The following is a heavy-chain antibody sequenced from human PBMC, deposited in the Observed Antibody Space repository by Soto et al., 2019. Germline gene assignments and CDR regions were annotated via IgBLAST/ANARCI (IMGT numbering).Heavy chain of an antibody. D-gene: IGHD6-19*01. Sequence: QITLKESGPTLVKPTQTLTLTCTFSGFSLSSTRMAVGWIRQPPGKALEWLALIYWDDDKRYSPFLKSRLTITKDTSKNQVVLTMSNMDPVDTARYYCAHIVVAGVGYYFHYWGQGTLVTVSS. V-gene: IGHV2-5*02. CDR2: IYWDDDK. J-gene: IGHJ4*02. CDR1: GFSLSSTRMA. CDR3: AHIVVAGVGYYFHY.